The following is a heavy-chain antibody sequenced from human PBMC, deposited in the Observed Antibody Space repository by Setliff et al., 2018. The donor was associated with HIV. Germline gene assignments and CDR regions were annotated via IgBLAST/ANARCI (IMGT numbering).Heavy chain of an antibody. D-gene: IGHD1-1*01. CDR3: ARNPQPTGTPDYYYYYYMDV. V-gene: IGHV1-69*06. J-gene: IGHJ6*03. CDR2: IIPIFGTA. Sequence: SVTVSCKASGGTFSSYAISWVRQAPGQGLEWMGRIIPIFGTANYAQKFQGRVTITADKSTSTAYMELSSLRSEDTAVYYCARNPQPTGTPDYYYYYYMDVWGKGTTVTVSS. CDR1: GGTFSSYA.